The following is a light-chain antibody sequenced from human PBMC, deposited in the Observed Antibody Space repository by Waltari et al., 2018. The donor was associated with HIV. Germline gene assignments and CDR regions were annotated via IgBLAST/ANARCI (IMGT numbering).Light chain of an antibody. CDR2: DTS. Sequence: QAVVTQEPSLTVSPGGTVTLTCGSSTGAVTSGHYPYWFQQKPCQAPRTLIYDTSNKPSGTPARFSGALLGCKAALTLSGAQPEDEAEYYCLLSYSGARPVVFGGGTKLTVL. V-gene: IGLV7-46*01. J-gene: IGLJ2*01. CDR3: LLSYSGARPVV. CDR1: TGAVTSGHY.